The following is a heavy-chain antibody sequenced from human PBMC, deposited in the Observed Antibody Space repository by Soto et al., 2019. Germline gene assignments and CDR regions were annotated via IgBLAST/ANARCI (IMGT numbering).Heavy chain of an antibody. V-gene: IGHV3-30*18. CDR2: ISYDGSNK. CDR1: GFTFSSYG. CDR3: AKASPYSHFDY. J-gene: IGHJ4*02. Sequence: PGGSLRLSCAASGFTFSSYGMHWVRQAPGKGLEWVAVISYDGSNKYYADSVKGRFTISRDNSKNTLYLQMNSLRAEDTAVYYCAKASPYSHFDYWGQGTLVTVSS. D-gene: IGHD4-4*01.